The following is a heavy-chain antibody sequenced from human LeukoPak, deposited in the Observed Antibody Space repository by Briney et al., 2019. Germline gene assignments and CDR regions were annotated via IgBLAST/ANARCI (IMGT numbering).Heavy chain of an antibody. J-gene: IGHJ4*02. CDR2: IKQDGSEK. CDR3: ARDSSHYLGSSDY. Sequence: GGSLRLSCAASGFTFRSYWMSWVRQVPGKGLEWVANIKQDGSEKYYVDSVKGRFTISRDNAKNSLYVQMNSLRAEDTAVYHCARDSSHYLGSSDYWGQGTLVTVSS. CDR1: GFTFRSYW. D-gene: IGHD6-6*01. V-gene: IGHV3-7*03.